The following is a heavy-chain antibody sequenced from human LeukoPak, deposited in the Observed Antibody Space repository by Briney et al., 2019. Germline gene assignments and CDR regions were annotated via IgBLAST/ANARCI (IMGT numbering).Heavy chain of an antibody. CDR2: IYYSGST. CDR1: GGSLSAYY. CDR3: ARGDGYNPYFDY. J-gene: IGHJ4*02. Sequence: TSETLSLTCAVYGGSLSAYYWSWIRQPPGKGLEWIGSIYYSGSTYYNPSLKSRVTISVDTSKNQFSLKLSSVTAADTAVYYCARGDGYNPYFDYWGQGTLVTVSS. D-gene: IGHD5-24*01. V-gene: IGHV4-34*01.